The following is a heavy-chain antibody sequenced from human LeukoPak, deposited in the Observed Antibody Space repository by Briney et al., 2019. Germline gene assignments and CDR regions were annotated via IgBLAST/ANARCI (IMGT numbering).Heavy chain of an antibody. CDR1: GFIVSSND. V-gene: IGHV3-53*01. Sequence: GGSLRPSCAASGFIVSSNDMSWVRQAPGKGLEWVSVIYSDGNIYYADSVKGRFTISRDNAKNSLYLQMNSLRAEDTAVYYCASYYALKGSADYWGQGTLVTVSS. J-gene: IGHJ4*02. CDR3: ASYYALKGSADY. CDR2: IYSDGNI. D-gene: IGHD1-26*01.